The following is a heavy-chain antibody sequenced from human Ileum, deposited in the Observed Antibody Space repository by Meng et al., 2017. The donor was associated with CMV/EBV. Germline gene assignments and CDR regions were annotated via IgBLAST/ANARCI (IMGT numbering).Heavy chain of an antibody. CDR2: VSWNGSRT. V-gene: IGHV3-19*01. D-gene: IGHD6-13*01. CDR3: VGMAAAAQRNY. J-gene: IGHJ4*01. Sequence: GESLKISCAASGFTFSNSDMNWVRQAPGKGLEWVSGVSWNGSRTHYADSVKGRFLISRDNSRNFLYQQMNSLRPEDMAVYYCVGMAAAAQRNYWGHGKLVNGAS. CDR1: GFTFSNSD.